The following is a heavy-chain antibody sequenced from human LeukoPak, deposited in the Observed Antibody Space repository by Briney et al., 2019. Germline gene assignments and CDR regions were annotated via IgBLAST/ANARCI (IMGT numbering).Heavy chain of an antibody. J-gene: IGHJ2*01. Sequence: PSETLSLTCTLSGGSISSYYWSWIRQPAGKGLEWIGRIYTSGSTNYNPSLKSRVTMSVDTSKNQFSLKLSSVTAADTAVYYCARAPTRRAVVTPDGYFDLWGRGTLVTVSS. CDR1: GGSISSYY. CDR3: ARAPTRRAVVTPDGYFDL. D-gene: IGHD4-23*01. CDR2: IYTSGST. V-gene: IGHV4-4*07.